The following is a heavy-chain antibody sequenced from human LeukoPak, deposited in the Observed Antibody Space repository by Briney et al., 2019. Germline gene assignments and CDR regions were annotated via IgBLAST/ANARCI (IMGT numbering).Heavy chain of an antibody. CDR1: GFTFSDHY. D-gene: IGHD3-16*01. CDR3: IRVLGGGVFWFDY. V-gene: IGHV3-72*01. Sequence: PGGSLRLSCAASGFTFSDHYMDWARQAPGKGPEWVGRIRNKANSYTTDYAASVKGRFTISRDDSQNSVYLRLNSLKTEDTAVYYCIRVLGGGVFWFDYWGQGALVTVSS. CDR2: IRNKANSYTT. J-gene: IGHJ5*01.